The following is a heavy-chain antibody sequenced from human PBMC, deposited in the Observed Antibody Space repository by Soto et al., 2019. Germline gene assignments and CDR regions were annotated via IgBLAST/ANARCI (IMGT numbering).Heavy chain of an antibody. CDR3: ARGVPYSYGYVSWFDP. CDR1: GGSVSSGSYY. CDR2: IYYSGST. D-gene: IGHD5-18*01. Sequence: QVQLHESGPGLVKPSETLSLTCTVSGGSVSSGSYYWSWIRQPPGKGLEWIGYIYYSGSTNYNPSLKSRVTISVDTSKNQFSLKLSSVTAADTAVYYCARGVPYSYGYVSWFDPWGQGTLVTVSS. V-gene: IGHV4-61*01. J-gene: IGHJ5*02.